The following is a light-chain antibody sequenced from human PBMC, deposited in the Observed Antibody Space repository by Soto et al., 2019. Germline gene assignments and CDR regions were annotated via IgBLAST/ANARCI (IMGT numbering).Light chain of an antibody. CDR1: QGISNY. V-gene: IGKV1-27*01. Sequence: DIQMTQFQSSLSASVGDRVTITCRASQGISNYLAWYQQKPGKVPKLLIYTASTLQSGVPSRFSGSGSGTDFTLTISSLQPEDVATYYCQKYNSGSWTFGQGTKVEIK. CDR3: QKYNSGSWT. CDR2: TAS. J-gene: IGKJ1*01.